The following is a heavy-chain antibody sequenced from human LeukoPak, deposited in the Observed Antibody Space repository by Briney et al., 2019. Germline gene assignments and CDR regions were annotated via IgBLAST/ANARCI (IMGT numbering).Heavy chain of an antibody. CDR2: INHSGST. J-gene: IGHJ6*02. CDR3: ARAYYGLGV. Sequence: PSETLSLTCAVYGGSFSGYYWSWIRQPPGKGLEWIGEINHSGSTNYNPSLKSRVTISVDTSKNQFSLKLSSVTAADTAAYYCARAYYGLGVWGQGTTVTVSS. CDR1: GGSFSGYY. V-gene: IGHV4-34*01.